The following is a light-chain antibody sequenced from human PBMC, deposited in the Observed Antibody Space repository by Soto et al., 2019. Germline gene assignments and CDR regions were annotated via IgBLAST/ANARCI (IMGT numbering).Light chain of an antibody. CDR2: GAS. CDR3: QQYNDWPTIT. J-gene: IGKJ5*01. CDR1: QSVSGN. V-gene: IGKV3-15*01. Sequence: EIVMTQSPVTLSVSPGERATLSCRASQSVSGNLAWYQQKPGQAPRLLIYGASTRATGLPARFSGSGSGTEFTLTISSLQSEDFAVYYCQQYNDWPTITFGQGTLLEIK.